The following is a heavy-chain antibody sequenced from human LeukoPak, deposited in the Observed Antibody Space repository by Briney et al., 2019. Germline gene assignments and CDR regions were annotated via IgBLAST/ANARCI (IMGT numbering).Heavy chain of an antibody. CDR1: RFTFTDYA. J-gene: IGHJ4*02. CDR3: AKARTPYNSGFDY. V-gene: IGHV3-23*01. Sequence: GGSLRLSCAASRFTFTDYAMGWVRQAPGQGLEWASTISASGSTTYYADSVRGRFTISRDNSKNTLSLQMSSLRAEDTAVYYCAKARTPYNSGFDYWGQGTLVAVSS. CDR2: ISASGSTT. D-gene: IGHD6-19*01.